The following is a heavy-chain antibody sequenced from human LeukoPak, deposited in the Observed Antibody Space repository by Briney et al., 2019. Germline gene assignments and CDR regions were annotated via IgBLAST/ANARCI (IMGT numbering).Heavy chain of an antibody. CDR1: GFTFSSYT. J-gene: IGHJ4*02. D-gene: IGHD6-19*01. Sequence: GGSLRLSCAASGFTFSSYTMNWVRQAPGKGLEWVAFISNDGTTKYYADSVKGRFTMSRDNSKNTLYLEMNSLRAEDTAVYYCVRDGQWLTRGFDYWGQGTLVTVSS. CDR3: VRDGQWLTRGFDY. V-gene: IGHV3-30-3*01. CDR2: ISNDGTTK.